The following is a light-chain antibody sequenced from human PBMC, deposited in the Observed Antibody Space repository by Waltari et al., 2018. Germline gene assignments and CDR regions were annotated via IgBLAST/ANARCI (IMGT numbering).Light chain of an antibody. Sequence: EVVLTQSPGTLSLSPGERAPLACRASQSVGTSLAWYQQKPGQAPRLLIYGASRRATGIPDRFSGSGSGTDFSLTISRLEPEDFAVYYCQHYVRLPATFGQGTKVEI. J-gene: IGKJ1*01. V-gene: IGKV3-20*01. CDR2: GAS. CDR1: QSVGTS. CDR3: QHYVRLPAT.